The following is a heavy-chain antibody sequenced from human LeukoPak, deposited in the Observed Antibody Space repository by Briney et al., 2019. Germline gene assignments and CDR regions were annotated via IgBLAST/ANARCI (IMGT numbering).Heavy chain of an antibody. D-gene: IGHD3-3*01. CDR1: GFSVSSNY. J-gene: IGHJ4*02. CDR2: IYGDGRT. Sequence: KTGGSLRLSCVVSGFSVSSNYIIWVRQAPGNGLERVSVIYGDGRTSHSASVRGRFTISRDNSKNIVSLQMNNLRAEDTAVYYCARGRGLGVVSPYFDYWGQGTLVTVSS. V-gene: IGHV3-53*01. CDR3: ARGRGLGVVSPYFDY.